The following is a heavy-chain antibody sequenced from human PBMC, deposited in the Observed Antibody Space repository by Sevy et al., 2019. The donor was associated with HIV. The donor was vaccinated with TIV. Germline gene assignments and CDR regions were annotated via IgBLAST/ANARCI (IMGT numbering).Heavy chain of an antibody. Sequence: ASVKVSCKASGYTFTSYDINWVRQATGQGLEWMGGMNPNRGNTGYAQKFQGRVTMTRNTSISTAYMELSSLGSEDPAVYYCARGGFEFGELLYRLGVWGQGTTVTVS. CDR1: GYTFTSYD. J-gene: IGHJ6*02. V-gene: IGHV1-8*01. CDR3: ARGGFEFGELLYRLGV. CDR2: MNPNRGNT. D-gene: IGHD3-10*01.